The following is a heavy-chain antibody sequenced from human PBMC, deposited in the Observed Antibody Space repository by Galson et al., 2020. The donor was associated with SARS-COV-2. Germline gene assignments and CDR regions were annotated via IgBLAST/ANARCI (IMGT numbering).Heavy chain of an antibody. V-gene: IGHV3-9*01. CDR3: VKDIGDYYDTSSYYGAFDL. Sequence: SLKISCAASTFTFEHYAMHWVRQAPGKGLEWVSGINWNSGSIGYADSVKGRFTISRDNANNSLYLQMNSLRAEDTALYYCVKDIGDYYDTSSYYGAFDLWGQWKLITVS. CDR1: TFTFEHYA. CDR2: INWNSGSI. D-gene: IGHD3-22*01. J-gene: IGHJ3*01.